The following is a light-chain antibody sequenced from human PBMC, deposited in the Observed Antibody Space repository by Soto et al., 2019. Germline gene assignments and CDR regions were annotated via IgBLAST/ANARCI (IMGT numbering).Light chain of an antibody. V-gene: IGLV2-8*01. J-gene: IGLJ1*01. CDR2: EVT. CDR1: SSDVAYYDY. Sequence: QSALTQPPSASGFPGQSVTISCTGTSSDVAYYDYVSWYQQHPGKAPKLVIYEVTKRPSGVPDRVSASKSGNTASLTVSGLRAEDEADYYCSSYAGSNNFVFGSGTKLTVL. CDR3: SSYAGSNNFV.